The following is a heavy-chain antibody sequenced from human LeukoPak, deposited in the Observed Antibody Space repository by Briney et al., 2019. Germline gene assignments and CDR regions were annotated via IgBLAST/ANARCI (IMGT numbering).Heavy chain of an antibody. CDR3: ARADRGYCSRTSCRGIDY. J-gene: IGHJ4*02. CDR2: ISYDGSNK. V-gene: IGHV3-30*19. CDR1: GFTSSSYG. Sequence: PGRSLRLSCAASGFTSSSYGMHWVRQAPGKGLEWVAVISYDGSNKYHADSVRGRFTISRDNSKNTLYLQMNSLRAEDTAVFYCARADRGYCSRTSCRGIDYWGQGTLVTVSS. D-gene: IGHD2-2*01.